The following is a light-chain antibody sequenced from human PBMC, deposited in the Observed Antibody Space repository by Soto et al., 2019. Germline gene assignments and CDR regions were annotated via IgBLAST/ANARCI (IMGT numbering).Light chain of an antibody. J-gene: IGKJ1*01. CDR1: QFIDSY. CDR2: AAS. V-gene: IGKV1-39*01. Sequence: DILRTGSPRSLKISKDFRVAIECLSSQFIDSYLNWYQQKPGKAPKLLIYAASSLQSGVSSRFSGSGSGTDFTLTINSLHPEDFAAYYCQQSYSTPRPFGQG. CDR3: QQSYSTPRP.